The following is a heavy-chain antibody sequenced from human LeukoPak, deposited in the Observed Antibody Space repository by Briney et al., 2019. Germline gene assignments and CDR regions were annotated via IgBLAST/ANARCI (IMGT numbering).Heavy chain of an antibody. V-gene: IGHV1-69*05. D-gene: IGHD2-2*01. CDR1: GGTFSSYA. Sequence: SVNLSCKASGGTFSSYAISWVRQAPGQGLEWMGGIIPLFGTANYAQKFQGRVTITTDESTSTAYTELSSLRSEDTAVYYCASLPARYCSSTSCYDFDYWGQGTLVTVSS. J-gene: IGHJ4*02. CDR3: ASLPARYCSSTSCYDFDY. CDR2: IIPLFGTA.